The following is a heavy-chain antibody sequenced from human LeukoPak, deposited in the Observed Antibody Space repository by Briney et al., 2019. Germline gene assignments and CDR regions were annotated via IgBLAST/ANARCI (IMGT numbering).Heavy chain of an antibody. V-gene: IGHV4-59*01. CDR3: AREVVVPATRTETFDY. D-gene: IGHD2-2*01. J-gene: IGHJ4*02. CDR1: GGSFSGYY. CDR2: IYYSGST. Sequence: SETLSLTCAVYGGSFSGYYWTWIRQPPGKGLEWIGYIYYSGSTNYNPSLKSRVTISVDTSKNQFSLKLSSVTAADTAVYYCAREVVVPATRTETFDYWGQGTLVTVSS.